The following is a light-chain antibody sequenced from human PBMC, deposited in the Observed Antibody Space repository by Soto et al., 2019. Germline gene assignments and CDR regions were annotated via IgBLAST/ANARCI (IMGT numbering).Light chain of an antibody. CDR3: QQYSTYSRT. J-gene: IGKJ1*01. V-gene: IGKV3-20*01. CDR1: QTVSSSF. CDR2: GAS. Sequence: VMTQSPLSLPVTPGEPASISCRASQTVSSSFLAWYQQRPGQAPRLLIYGASSRATGIPDRFSGSGSGTDFTLTISSLQRDDFATYYCQQYSTYSRTFGQGTKVDIK.